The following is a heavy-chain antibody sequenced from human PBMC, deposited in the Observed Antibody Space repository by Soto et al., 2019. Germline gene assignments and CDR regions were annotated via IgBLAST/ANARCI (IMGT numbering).Heavy chain of an antibody. V-gene: IGHV4-30-2*01. D-gene: IGHD3-22*01. CDR2: IYHSGST. CDR1: GGSISSGGYC. Sequence: SETLSVTWAVSGGSISSGGYCWSRIRTPPGKGLEWIGYIYHSGSTYYNPSLKSRVTISVDRSKNQFSLKLSSVTAADTAVYYCARALRNYYDSSGYYGYFQHWGQGTLVTVSS. J-gene: IGHJ1*01. CDR3: ARALRNYYDSSGYYGYFQH.